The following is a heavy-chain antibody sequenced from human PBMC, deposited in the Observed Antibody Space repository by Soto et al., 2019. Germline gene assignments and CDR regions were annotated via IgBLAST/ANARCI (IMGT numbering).Heavy chain of an antibody. CDR2: ISGSGGST. CDR1: GFTFSSYA. Sequence: EVQLLESGGGLVQPGGSLRLSCAASGFTFSSYAMSWVRQAPGKGLEWVAAISGSGGSTYYADSVKGRFTISRDNSKNTLYLQMNSLRAEDTAVYYCATDTSERCSSTSCYPRWDQTAFDYWGQGTLVTVSS. J-gene: IGHJ4*02. CDR3: ATDTSERCSSTSCYPRWDQTAFDY. D-gene: IGHD2-2*01. V-gene: IGHV3-23*01.